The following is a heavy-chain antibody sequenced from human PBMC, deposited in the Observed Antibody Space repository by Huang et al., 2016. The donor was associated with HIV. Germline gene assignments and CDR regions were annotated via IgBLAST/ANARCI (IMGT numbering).Heavy chain of an antibody. D-gene: IGHD2-15*01. V-gene: IGHV5-51*01. CDR3: ARPPTYSDDGGYHIDAFGV. Sequence: GWVRQMPGKGPEWMGIIYPGDSDVKYSPTFQGQVTISADNSISTAYLQWKSLKVSDTAMYFCARPPTYSDDGGYHIDAFGVWGRGTMVTVS. CDR2: IYPGDSDV. J-gene: IGHJ3*01.